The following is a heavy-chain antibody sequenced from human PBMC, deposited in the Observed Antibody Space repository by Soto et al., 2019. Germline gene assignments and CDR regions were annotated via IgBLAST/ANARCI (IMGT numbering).Heavy chain of an antibody. CDR2: IKQDGSEK. D-gene: IGHD2-15*01. J-gene: IGHJ4*02. V-gene: IGHV3-7*01. CDR3: ARYVVVVAADYFDY. CDR1: GFTFSRYC. Sequence: GGSLRLSCEVSGFTFSRYCMHWVRQAPGKGLEWVAYIKQDGSEKNYVDSVKGRFTISRDNSKNSLYLQMNSLRAEDTAVYYCARYVVVVAADYFDYWGQGTLVTVSS.